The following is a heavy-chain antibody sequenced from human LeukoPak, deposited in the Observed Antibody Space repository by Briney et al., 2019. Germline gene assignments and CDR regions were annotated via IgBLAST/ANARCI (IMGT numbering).Heavy chain of an antibody. CDR3: ARGGRKVRGNWFDP. CDR2: ISGSTGDT. CDR1: GYSFVLYG. Sequence: ASVKVSCKASGYSFVLYGISWVRQAPGEGPEWMGWISGSTGDTNYAQKFQGRVTMTADTSTSTAYMELRSLRSDDTAVYYCARGGRKVRGNWFDPWGQGTLVTVSS. V-gene: IGHV1-18*01. J-gene: IGHJ5*02. D-gene: IGHD3-10*01.